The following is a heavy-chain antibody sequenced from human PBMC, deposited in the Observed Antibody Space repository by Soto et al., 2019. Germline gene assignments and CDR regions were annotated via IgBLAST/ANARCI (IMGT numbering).Heavy chain of an antibody. V-gene: IGHV1-8*01. CDR2: MSANSGNT. Sequence: QVQLVQSGAEVKKPGASVKVSCKASGYTFTSYDINWVRQATGQGLEWMGWMSANSGNTGYAQKFQGRVTMTSNTSIGTAYMKLSSLRSEDTDVYYCARERTAYGMDFWGQGTTVTVSS. J-gene: IGHJ6*02. CDR1: GYTFTSYD. CDR3: ARERTAYGMDF.